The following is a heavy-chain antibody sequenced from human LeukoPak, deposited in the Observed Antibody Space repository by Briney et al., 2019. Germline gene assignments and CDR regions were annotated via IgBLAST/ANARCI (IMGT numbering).Heavy chain of an antibody. Sequence: PGGSLRLSCAASGFTFGSHAMNWVRQAPGKGLEWVSVIYGGGNIYYADSVKGRFTISRDNSKNTLYLQMNSLRPEDTAVCYCARAGGRDYFYYYGVDVWGQGTTVTVSS. D-gene: IGHD3-10*01. J-gene: IGHJ6*02. V-gene: IGHV3-66*02. CDR3: ARAGGRDYFYYYGVDV. CDR1: GFTFGSHA. CDR2: IYGGGNI.